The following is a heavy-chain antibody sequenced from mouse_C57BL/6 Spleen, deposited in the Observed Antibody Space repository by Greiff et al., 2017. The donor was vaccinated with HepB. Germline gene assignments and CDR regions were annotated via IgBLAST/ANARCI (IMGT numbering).Heavy chain of an antibody. J-gene: IGHJ1*03. D-gene: IGHD2-3*01. V-gene: IGHV10-3*01. CDR3: VRGIYDGYYVDWYFDV. CDR2: IRSKSSNYAT. Sequence: DVMLVESGGGLVQPKGSLKLSCAASGFTFNTYAMHWVRQAPGKGLEWVARIRSKSSNYATYYADSVKDRFTISRDDSQSMLYLQMNNRKTEDTAMYYCVRGIYDGYYVDWYFDVWGTGTTVTVSS. CDR1: GFTFNTYA.